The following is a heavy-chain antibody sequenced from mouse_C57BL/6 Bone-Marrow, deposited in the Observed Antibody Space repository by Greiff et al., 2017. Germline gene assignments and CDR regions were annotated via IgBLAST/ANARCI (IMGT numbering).Heavy chain of an antibody. CDR3: ARWGTTVVAEGYFDY. D-gene: IGHD1-1*01. CDR1: GYTFTSYG. J-gene: IGHJ2*01. CDR2: IYPRSGNT. V-gene: IGHV1-81*01. Sequence: QVQLKESGAELARPGASVKLSCKASGYTFTSYGISWVKQRTGQGLEWIGEIYPRSGNTYYNEKFKGKATLTADKSSSTAYMELRSLTSEDSAVYFCARWGTTVVAEGYFDYWGQGTTLTVSS.